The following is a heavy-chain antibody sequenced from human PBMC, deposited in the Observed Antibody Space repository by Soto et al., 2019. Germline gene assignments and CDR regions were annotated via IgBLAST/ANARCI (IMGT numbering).Heavy chain of an antibody. J-gene: IGHJ4*02. V-gene: IGHV3-7*01. CDR2: IKQDGSEK. D-gene: IGHD3-16*01. Sequence: DVQLVESGGGLVQPGGSLSLSCKDSDLPRYWLTGVRQPQGRGLEWVANIKQDGSEKEYVDAVKGRFTISRDNAKKSLYLQMNSLTVEDTAVYYCARGGGWLIEDWGQGILVTVSS. CDR1: DLPRYW. CDR3: ARGGGWLIED.